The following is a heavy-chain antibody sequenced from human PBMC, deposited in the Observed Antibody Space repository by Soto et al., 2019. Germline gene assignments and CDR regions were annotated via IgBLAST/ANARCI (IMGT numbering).Heavy chain of an antibody. V-gene: IGHV3-7*01. Sequence: GGSLRLSCAASGFTFSSYWMSWVRQAPGKGLEWVANIKQDGSEKYYVDSVKGRFTISRDNAKNSLYLQMNSLRAEDTAVYYCARDKGAELAARPHAFDIWGQGTMVTVSS. CDR3: ARDKGAELAARPHAFDI. D-gene: IGHD6-6*01. CDR1: GFTFSSYW. CDR2: IKQDGSEK. J-gene: IGHJ3*02.